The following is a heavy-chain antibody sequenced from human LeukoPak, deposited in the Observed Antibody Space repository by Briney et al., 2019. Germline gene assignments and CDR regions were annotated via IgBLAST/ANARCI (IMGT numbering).Heavy chain of an antibody. D-gene: IGHD4-17*01. CDR3: GRESGETREYFQL. Sequence: PSETLSLTCAVSGGSISSNGYGHFWSWLRQLPGKGLEWIGYINHSGSAYYTPSLKSRVTISVDTSKNHFSLRLTSVTVADTAVYYCGRESGETREYFQLWGQGILATVSS. V-gene: IGHV4-31*11. CDR2: INHSGSA. CDR1: GGSISSNGYGHF. J-gene: IGHJ1*01.